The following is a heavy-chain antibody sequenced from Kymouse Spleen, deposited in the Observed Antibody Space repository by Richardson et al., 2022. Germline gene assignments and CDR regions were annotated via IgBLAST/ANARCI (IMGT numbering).Heavy chain of an antibody. V-gene: IGHV4-34*01. J-gene: IGHJ6*02. CDR3: ARAITMFYGMDV. CDR2: INHSGST. D-gene: IGHD3-10*01,IGHD3-22*01. Sequence: QVQLQQWGAGLLKPSETLSLTCAVYGGSFSGYYWSWIRQPPGKGLEWIGEINHSGSTNYNPSLKSRVTISVDTSKNQFSLKLSSVTAADTAVYYCARAITMFYGMDVWGQGTTVTVSS. CDR1: GGSFSGYY.